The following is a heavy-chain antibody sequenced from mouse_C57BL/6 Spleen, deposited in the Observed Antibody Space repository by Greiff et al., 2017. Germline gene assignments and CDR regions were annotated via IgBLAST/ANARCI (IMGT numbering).Heavy chain of an antibody. D-gene: IGHD1-1*01. J-gene: IGHJ3*01. CDR2: IWTGGGT. CDR3: ASIYYYGSSYTFPWFAY. CDR1: GFSLTSYA. V-gene: IGHV2-9-1*01. Sequence: QVQLKESGPGLVAPSQSLSITCTVSGFSLTSYAISWVRQPPGKGLEWLGVIWTGGGTNYNSALKSRLSISKDNSKSQVFLKMNSLQTDDTARYYCASIYYYGSSYTFPWFAYWGQGTLVTVSA.